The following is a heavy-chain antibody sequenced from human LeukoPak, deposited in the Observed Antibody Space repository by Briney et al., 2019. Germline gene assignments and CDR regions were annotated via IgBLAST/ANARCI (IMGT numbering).Heavy chain of an antibody. CDR3: ARRAGTLTYYYDSSGYTFDY. V-gene: IGHV4-39*01. CDR1: GGSISSSSYY. Sequence: SETLSLTCTVSGGSISSSSYYWGWIRQPPGKGLEWIGSIYYSGSTYHNPSLKSRVTISVDTSKNQVPLKLGSVPAADTAVDYCARRAGTLTYYYDSSGYTFDYWGQGTLVTVSS. D-gene: IGHD3-22*01. CDR2: IYYSGST. J-gene: IGHJ4*02.